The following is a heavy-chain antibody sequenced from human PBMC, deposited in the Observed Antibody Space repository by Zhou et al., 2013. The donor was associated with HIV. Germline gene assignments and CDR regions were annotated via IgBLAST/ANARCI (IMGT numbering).Heavy chain of an antibody. Sequence: QVQLVQSGAEVKKPGSSVKVSCKGSGGTFISYGLSWGATRPLDKGLSGWEGSSLSLAQQNTHRTSRAESQLPRNKSTSTVYMELRSLRSEDRAVYYCARDAGIAAAGKSLYFDSVGPG. CDR2: SSLSLAQ. J-gene: IGHJ4*02. CDR3: ARDAGIAAAGKSLYFDS. CDR1: GGTFISYG. D-gene: IGHD6-13*01. V-gene: IGHV1-69*08.